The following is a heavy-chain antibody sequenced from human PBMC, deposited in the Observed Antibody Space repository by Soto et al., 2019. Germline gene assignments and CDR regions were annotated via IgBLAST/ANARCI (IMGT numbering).Heavy chain of an antibody. V-gene: IGHV1-2*02. D-gene: IGHD1-26*01. J-gene: IGHJ4*02. CDR2: IGPESGAT. CDR3: GRGRSGQIVVFY. Sequence: ASVKVSCKTSGYTFTGHYIHWVRQAPQQGPEWVGEIGPESGATRYAQKFRGRVAMTMDTSITTVYMELKNLSPDDTAVYYCGRGRSGQIVVFYWGQGTPVTVSS. CDR1: GYTFTGHY.